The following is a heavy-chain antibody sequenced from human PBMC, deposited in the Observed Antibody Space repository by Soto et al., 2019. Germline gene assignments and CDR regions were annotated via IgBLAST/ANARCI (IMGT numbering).Heavy chain of an antibody. CDR1: GGTFSSYG. CDR3: ARDSYYYDSSGYSPVCAFDI. D-gene: IGHD3-22*01. Sequence: ASVKVSCKASGGTFSSYGISWVRQAPGQGLEWMGWISAYNGNTNYAQKLQGRVTMTTDTSTSTAYMELRSLRSDDTAVYYCARDSYYYDSSGYSPVCAFDIWGQGTMVTVSS. CDR2: ISAYNGNT. J-gene: IGHJ3*02. V-gene: IGHV1-18*01.